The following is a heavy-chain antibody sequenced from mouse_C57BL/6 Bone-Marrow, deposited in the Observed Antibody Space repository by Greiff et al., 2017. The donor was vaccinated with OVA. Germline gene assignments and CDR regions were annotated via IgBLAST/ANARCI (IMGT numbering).Heavy chain of an antibody. J-gene: IGHJ3*01. V-gene: IGHV5-17*01. CDR3: ARPVRRGPWFAY. CDR2: ISSGSSTI. Sequence: EVKLMESGGGLVKPGGSLKLSCAASGFTFSDYGMHWVRQAPEKGLEWVAYISSGSSTIYYADTVKGRFTISRDNAKNTLFLQMTSLRSEDTAMYYCARPVRRGPWFAYWGQGTLVTVSA. CDR1: GFTFSDYG. D-gene: IGHD2-14*01.